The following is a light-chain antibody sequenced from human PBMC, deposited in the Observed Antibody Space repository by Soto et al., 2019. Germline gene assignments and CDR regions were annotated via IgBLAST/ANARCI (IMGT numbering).Light chain of an antibody. CDR1: QGISSY. CDR2: AAS. Sequence: AIRMTQSPSSFSASTGDRVTITCRASQGISSYLAWYQQKPGKAPKLLIYAASTLQSGVPSRFSGSGSGTDFTLTISSLQPEDFATYYCQQSYSTLPLTFGGGTKVDIK. J-gene: IGKJ4*01. V-gene: IGKV1-8*01. CDR3: QQSYSTLPLT.